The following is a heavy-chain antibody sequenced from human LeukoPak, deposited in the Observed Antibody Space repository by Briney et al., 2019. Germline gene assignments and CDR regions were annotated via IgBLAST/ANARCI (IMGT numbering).Heavy chain of an antibody. CDR3: ARDWLAVAGTGDY. CDR2: IWHDGSNE. Sequence: GTSLRLSCAASGFTFSNYGMHWVRQAPGKGLEWVAVIWHDGSNEYYADSVRGRFTISRDNSKNTLYLQMSSLRAEDTAVYYCARDWLAVAGTGDYWGQGTLVTVSS. CDR1: GFTFSNYG. V-gene: IGHV3-33*01. J-gene: IGHJ4*02. D-gene: IGHD6-19*01.